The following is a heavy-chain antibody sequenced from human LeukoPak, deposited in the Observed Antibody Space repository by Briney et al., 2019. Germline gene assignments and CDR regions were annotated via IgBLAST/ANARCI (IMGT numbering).Heavy chain of an antibody. CDR3: AKRIYGWYQIDY. D-gene: IGHD6-19*01. J-gene: IGHJ4*02. Sequence: GSLRLSCAASGFTFSGYAMSWVRQAPGKGLEWVSAITGPGDGTWHADSVRGRFTTSRDNSKNTLYLQMNSLRAEDTAVYFCAKRIYGWYQIDYWGQGTLVTVSS. V-gene: IGHV3-23*01. CDR1: GFTFSGYA. CDR2: ITGPGDGT.